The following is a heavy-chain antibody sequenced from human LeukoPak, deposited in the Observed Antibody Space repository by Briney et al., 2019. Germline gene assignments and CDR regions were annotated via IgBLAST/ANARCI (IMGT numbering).Heavy chain of an antibody. CDR1: GFTFSSYG. D-gene: IGHD1-26*01. CDR2: IWYDGSNK. V-gene: IGHV3-33*01. CDR3: ARETVGGSDY. Sequence: GGSLRLSCAASGFTFSSYGMHWVRQAPGKGLVWVAVIWYDGSNKYYADSVKGRFTISRDNSKNTLYLQMNSLRAEDTAVYYCARETVGGSDYWGQGTLVTVSS. J-gene: IGHJ4*02.